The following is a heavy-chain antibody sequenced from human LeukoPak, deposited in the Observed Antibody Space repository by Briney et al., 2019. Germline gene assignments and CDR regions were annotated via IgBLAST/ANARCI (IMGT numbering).Heavy chain of an antibody. CDR2: IYSGGST. CDR1: GFTVSSNY. V-gene: IGHV3-53*01. CDR3: ARYIVATTSYYYYGMDV. J-gene: IGHJ6*02. Sequence: PGGSLRLSCAASGFTVSSNYMSWVRQAPGKGLEWVSVIYSGGSTYYADSVKGRFTISRDNSKNTLYLQMNSLRAEDTAVYYCARYIVATTSYYYYGMDVWGQGTTVTVSS. D-gene: IGHD5-12*01.